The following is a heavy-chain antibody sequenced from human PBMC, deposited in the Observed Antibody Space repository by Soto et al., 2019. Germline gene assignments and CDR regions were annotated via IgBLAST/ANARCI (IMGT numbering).Heavy chain of an antibody. CDR1: GGSISSGDYY. CDR2: IYYSGST. J-gene: IGHJ4*02. Sequence: QVQLQESGPGLVKPSQTLSLTCTVSGGSISSGDYYWSWIRQPPGKGLEWIGYIYYSGSTYYNPPLNSRGTXSXDXXKTQFSLKLSSVTAADTAVYYCARVGGFGATTIDYWGQGTLVTVSS. CDR3: ARVGGFGATTIDY. D-gene: IGHD3-10*01. V-gene: IGHV4-30-4*01.